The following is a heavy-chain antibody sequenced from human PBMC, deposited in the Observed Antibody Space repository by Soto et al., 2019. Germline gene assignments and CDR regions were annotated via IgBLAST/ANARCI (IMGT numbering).Heavy chain of an antibody. CDR3: ARGYYGSEGTEYFQH. V-gene: IGHV3-74*03. CDR2: SNSDASST. Sequence: EVQLVESGGGLDQPGGSLILSCTASGFPFSSYWMHWVRQAPGKGLVWISRSNSDASSTTYADSVKGRFTISRDNAENTLFLQMNSLRVDDTAVYYCARGYYGSEGTEYFQHWGRGTLVTVSS. CDR1: GFPFSSYW. J-gene: IGHJ1*01. D-gene: IGHD3-10*01.